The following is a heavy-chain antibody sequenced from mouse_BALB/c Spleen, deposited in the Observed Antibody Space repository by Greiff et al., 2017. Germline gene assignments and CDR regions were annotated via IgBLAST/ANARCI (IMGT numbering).Heavy chain of an antibody. J-gene: IGHJ4*01. CDR1: GFTFSNYW. CDR2: IRLKSNNYAT. Sequence: EVKVVESGGGLVQPGGSMKLSCVASGFTFSNYWMNWVRQSPEKGLEWVAEIRLKSNNYATHYAESVKGRFTISRDDSKSSVYLQMNNLRAEDTGIYYCTRRSPLYYGNAMDYWGQGTSVTVSS. D-gene: IGHD1-1*01. V-gene: IGHV6-6*02. CDR3: TRRSPLYYGNAMDY.